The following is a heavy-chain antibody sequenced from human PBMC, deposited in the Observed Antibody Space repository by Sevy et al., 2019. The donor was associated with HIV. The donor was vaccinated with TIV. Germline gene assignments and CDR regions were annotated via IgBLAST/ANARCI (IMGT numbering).Heavy chain of an antibody. CDR3: ARDSGSSSWFADYYYYMDV. CDR1: GFTFSSYS. J-gene: IGHJ6*03. CDR2: ISSSSSYI. D-gene: IGHD6-13*01. V-gene: IGHV3-21*01. Sequence: GGSLRLSCAASGFTFSSYSMNWVRQAPGKGLEWVSSISSSSSYIYYADSVKGRFTISRDNAKNSLYLQMNSLRAEDTAVYYCARDSGSSSWFADYYYYMDVWGKGTTVTVSS.